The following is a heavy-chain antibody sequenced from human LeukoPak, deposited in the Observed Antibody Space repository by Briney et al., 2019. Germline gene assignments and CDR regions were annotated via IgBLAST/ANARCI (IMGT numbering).Heavy chain of an antibody. CDR1: GYTFTSYG. Sequence: ASVKVSCKASGYTFTSYGISGVRQAPGQGLEWMGWISAYNGNTNYAPKLQGRVTMTTDTSTSTAYMELRSLRSDDTAVYYCARDPLAYCAGDCYHRFFDYWGQGTLVTVSS. CDR2: ISAYNGNT. J-gene: IGHJ4*02. D-gene: IGHD2-21*02. CDR3: ARDPLAYCAGDCYHRFFDY. V-gene: IGHV1-18*01.